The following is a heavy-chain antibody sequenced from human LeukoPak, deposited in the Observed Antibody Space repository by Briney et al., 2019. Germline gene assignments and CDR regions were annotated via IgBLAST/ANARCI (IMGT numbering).Heavy chain of an antibody. V-gene: IGHV1-2*06. J-gene: IGHJ4*02. CDR3: ARGNFPIVVVTALDY. Sequence: ASVKVSCKASGYTFTGYYRHWVRQAPGQGLEWMGRINPNSGGTNYAQKFQGRVTMTRDTSISTAYMELSRLRSDDTAVYYCARGNFPIVVVTALDYWGQGTLVTVSS. CDR2: INPNSGGT. D-gene: IGHD2-21*02. CDR1: GYTFTGYY.